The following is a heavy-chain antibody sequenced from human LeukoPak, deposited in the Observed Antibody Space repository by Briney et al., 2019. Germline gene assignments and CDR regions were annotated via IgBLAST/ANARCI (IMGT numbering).Heavy chain of an antibody. CDR1: GFTFSSYA. V-gene: IGHV3-30-3*02. CDR3: AKKSGGVITHFDY. J-gene: IGHJ4*02. CDR2: ISYDGSNK. D-gene: IGHD1-14*01. Sequence: PGGSLRLSCAASGFTFSSYAMHWVRQAPGKGLEWVAVISYDGSNKYYADSVKGRFTISRDNSKNTLYLQMNSLRAEDTAVYYCAKKSGGVITHFDYWGQGTLVTASS.